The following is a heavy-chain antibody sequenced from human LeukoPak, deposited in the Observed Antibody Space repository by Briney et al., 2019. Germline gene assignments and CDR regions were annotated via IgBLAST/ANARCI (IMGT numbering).Heavy chain of an antibody. Sequence: ASVKVSYKASGYIFTSYGISLVRQAPGQGLEWMGCISVYNGNTNYPQRLQGRVTMTTDTSTTTAYMALRSLRSDDTAVYYCARDINGYYYHSYGYHPTALCGQGTLLTVSS. CDR2: ISVYNGNT. CDR3: ARDINGYYYHSYGYHPTAL. CDR1: GYIFTSYG. J-gene: IGHJ4*02. V-gene: IGHV1-18*01. D-gene: IGHD3-22*01.